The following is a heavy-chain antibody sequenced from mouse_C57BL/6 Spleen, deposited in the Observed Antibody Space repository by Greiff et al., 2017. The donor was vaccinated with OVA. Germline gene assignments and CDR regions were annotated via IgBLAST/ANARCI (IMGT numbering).Heavy chain of an antibody. V-gene: IGHV1-69*01. D-gene: IGHD1-1*01. CDR2: IDPSDSYT. CDR1: GYTFTSYW. CDR3: ARYYYGSSIHWYFDV. Sequence: VQLQQPGAELVMPGASVKLSCKASGYTFTSYWMHWVKQRPGQGLEWIGEIDPSDSYTNYNQKFKGKSTLTVDKSSSTAYMQLSSLTSEDSAVYYCARYYYGSSIHWYFDVWGTGTTVTVSS. J-gene: IGHJ1*03.